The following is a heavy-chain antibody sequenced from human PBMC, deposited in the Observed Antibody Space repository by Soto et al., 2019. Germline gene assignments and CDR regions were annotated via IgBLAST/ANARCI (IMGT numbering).Heavy chain of an antibody. Sequence: EVQLLESGGKGVQPGGSLTLSCAVSGFTFSTYAMAWVRQAPGKGLEWVTGASARGVNTDYADPVKGRFYISRDNSKNTVSLHMTPLRAEDTALYYCANDRPRRTSGYFFEYWGQGTPVTVSS. D-gene: IGHD1-1*01. J-gene: IGHJ4*02. CDR2: ASARGVNT. V-gene: IGHV3-23*01. CDR1: GFTFSTYA. CDR3: ANDRPRRTSGYFFEY.